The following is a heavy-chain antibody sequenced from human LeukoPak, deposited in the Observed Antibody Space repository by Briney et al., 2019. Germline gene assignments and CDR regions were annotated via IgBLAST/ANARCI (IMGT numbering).Heavy chain of an antibody. CDR2: IYYSGST. V-gene: IGHV4-59*01. CDR1: GGSISSYY. CDR3: ARVVSTYYDYVWGSYRGFYFDY. D-gene: IGHD3-16*02. J-gene: IGHJ4*02. Sequence: SETLSLTCTVSGGSISSYYWSWIRQPPGKGLEWIGYIYYSGSTNYNPSLKSRVTISVDTSKNQFSLELSSVTAADTAVYYCARVVSTYYDYVWGSYRGFYFDYWGQGTLVTVSS.